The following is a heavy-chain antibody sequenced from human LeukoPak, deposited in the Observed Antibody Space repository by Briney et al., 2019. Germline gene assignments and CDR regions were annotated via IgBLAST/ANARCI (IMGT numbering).Heavy chain of an antibody. V-gene: IGHV3-23*01. CDR3: ASRHCSGENCYAGPLDF. CDR1: GFTFSGFA. J-gene: IGHJ4*02. Sequence: PGGPLRLSCAASGFTFSGFAMSWVRQAPGKGLEWVSTISNSGGSTYYADSVKGRFTISSDVSKNTLYLQMNNLRGEDTAVYYCASRHCSGENCYAGPLDFWGQGIQVTVSS. D-gene: IGHD2-8*02. CDR2: ISNSGGST.